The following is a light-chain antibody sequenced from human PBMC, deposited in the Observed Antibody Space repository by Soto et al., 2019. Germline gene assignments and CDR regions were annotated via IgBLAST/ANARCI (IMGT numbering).Light chain of an antibody. J-gene: IGKJ1*01. CDR2: GAS. Sequence: EIVMTQSPATLSVSPGERATLSCRASQSVSNNLAWYQKKPGQAPRLLIYGASTRATGIPARFSGSGSGTEFTLPHSSLQSDDFAFYYCQQYNNWWTFGQGTRVDIK. CDR1: QSVSNN. CDR3: QQYNNWWT. V-gene: IGKV3-15*01.